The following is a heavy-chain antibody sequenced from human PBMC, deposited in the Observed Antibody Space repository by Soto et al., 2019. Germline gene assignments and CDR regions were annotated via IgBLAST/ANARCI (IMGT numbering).Heavy chain of an antibody. CDR3: ARDRCGSSGCYNAFDI. D-gene: IGHD2-2*02. J-gene: IGHJ3*02. CDR1: GFTFRTYA. Sequence: LRLSCAASGFTFRTYAMHWVRQAPGKGLEYVSRISSNGGSTYYANSVKGRFTISRDNSKNTLYLQLGSLGAEDMAVYYCARDRCGSSGCYNAFDIWGQGTMVTVSS. V-gene: IGHV3-64*01. CDR2: ISSNGGST.